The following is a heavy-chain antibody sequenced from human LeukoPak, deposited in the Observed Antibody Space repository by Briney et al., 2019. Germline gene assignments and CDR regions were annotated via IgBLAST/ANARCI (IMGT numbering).Heavy chain of an antibody. CDR2: IYYSGST. V-gene: IGHV4-39*01. Sequence: SETLSLACTVSGGSISSSSYCWGWIRQPPGKGLEWIGTIYYSGSTYYNPSLKSRVTISVDTSKNQFSLKLSSVTAADTAVYYCAKVILTPQTPYNWFDPWGQGTLVTVSS. CDR1: GGSISSSSYC. J-gene: IGHJ5*02. D-gene: IGHD3-10*01. CDR3: AKVILTPQTPYNWFDP.